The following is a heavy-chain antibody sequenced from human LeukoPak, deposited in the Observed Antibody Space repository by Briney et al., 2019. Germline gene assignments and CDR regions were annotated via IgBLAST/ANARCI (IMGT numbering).Heavy chain of an antibody. CDR1: GFTFSDYP. J-gene: IGHJ3*02. CDR2: ISGSRGYT. V-gene: IGHV3-23*01. CDR3: ARAPRVNDAFEI. Sequence: SGGSLRLSCVGSGFTFSDYPMTWVRQAPGKGLEWVSAISGSRGYTYYADSVRGRFTISRDNSKSTVYLQMNSLRAEDTAVYYCARAPRVNDAFEIWGQGTMVTVSS.